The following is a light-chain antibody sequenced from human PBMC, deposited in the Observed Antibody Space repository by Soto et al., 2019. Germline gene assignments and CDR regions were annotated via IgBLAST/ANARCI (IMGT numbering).Light chain of an antibody. Sequence: EIVLTQSPGTLSLSPGERATLSCRASQSVRSSNLAWYQQKPGQAPRLLIYAASSRVTGIPDRFSGSGSGTDFTLTISRLEPEDLAVYYCQHYGSSPPFTFGPGTRWISN. CDR1: QSVRSSN. J-gene: IGKJ3*01. CDR2: AAS. CDR3: QHYGSSPPFT. V-gene: IGKV3-20*01.